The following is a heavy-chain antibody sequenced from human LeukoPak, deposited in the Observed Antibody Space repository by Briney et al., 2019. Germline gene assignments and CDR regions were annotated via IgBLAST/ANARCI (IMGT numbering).Heavy chain of an antibody. CDR2: INPNSGGT. CDR3: ARDSVGRVVATIYHWFDP. V-gene: IGHV1-2*02. Sequence: ASVKVSCKASGYTFTGYYMHWVRQAPGQGLEWMGWINPNSGGTNYAQKFQGRVTMTRDTSISTAYMELSRLRSDETAVYYCARDSVGRVVATIYHWFDPWGQGTLVTVSS. J-gene: IGHJ5*02. D-gene: IGHD5-12*01. CDR1: GYTFTGYY.